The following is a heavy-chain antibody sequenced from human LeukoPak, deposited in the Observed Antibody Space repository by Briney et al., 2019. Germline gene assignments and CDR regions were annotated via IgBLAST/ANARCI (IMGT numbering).Heavy chain of an antibody. CDR3: ARAEVYSDSSDYKEGSASVSY. J-gene: IGHJ4*02. D-gene: IGHD3-22*01. V-gene: IGHV4-34*01. CDR2: INHSGST. CDR1: VPSFSGYY. Sequence: PAQTLSLTCPLYVPSFSGYYWTWIRHPPGKGLEWIGEINHSGSTNYNPSLKSRVTISVDMSKNQFSLNLKSVTAADTAVYFCARAEVYSDSSDYKEGSASVSYWGQGTLVTVSS.